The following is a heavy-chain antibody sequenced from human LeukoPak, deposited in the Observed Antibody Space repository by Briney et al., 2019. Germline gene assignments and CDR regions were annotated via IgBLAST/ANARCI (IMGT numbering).Heavy chain of an antibody. CDR1: GYTFSGYF. V-gene: IGHV1-8*02. CDR2: INPNSGNT. CDR3: ARQRRARHRWFDP. J-gene: IGHJ5*02. D-gene: IGHD5-24*01. Sequence: ASVKVSCKASGYTFSGYFIQWVRHAPGQGLEWMGWINPNSGNTGYAQKFQGRVTMTRNTSISTAYMELSSLRSEDTAVYYCARQRRARHRWFDPWGQGTLVTVSS.